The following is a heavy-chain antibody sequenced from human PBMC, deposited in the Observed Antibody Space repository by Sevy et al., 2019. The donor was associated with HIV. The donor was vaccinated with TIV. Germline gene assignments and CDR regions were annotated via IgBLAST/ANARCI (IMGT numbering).Heavy chain of an antibody. CDR3: AREGCTQPHDY. J-gene: IGHJ4*02. CDR2: FSFGCGRI. CDR1: GFTFAKYS. Sequence: GGSLRLSCAASGFTFAKYSMSWLRQAPGKGLEWVSTFSFGCGRINYADSVKGRFTISRDDSKNTLYLQMNSLKAEDTATYFCAREGCTQPHDYWGQGTLVTVSS. V-gene: IGHV3-23*01.